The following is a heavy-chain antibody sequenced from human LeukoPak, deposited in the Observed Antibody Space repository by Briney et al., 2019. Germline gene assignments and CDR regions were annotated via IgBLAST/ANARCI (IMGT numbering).Heavy chain of an antibody. CDR2: ISWNSGNI. D-gene: IGHD6-13*01. CDR3: AKVTAAGFVDH. J-gene: IGHJ4*02. Sequence: GRSLRLSCAASGFSFDDYAMHWVRQAPGKGLEWVSGISWNSGNIAFAGSVKGRFTISRDNAKNSLYLQMNSLRAKDTALYYCAKVTAAGFVDHWGQGTLVTVSS. V-gene: IGHV3-9*01. CDR1: GFSFDDYA.